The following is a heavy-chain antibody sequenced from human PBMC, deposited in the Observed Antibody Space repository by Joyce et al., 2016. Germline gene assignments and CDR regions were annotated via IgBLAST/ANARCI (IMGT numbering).Heavy chain of an antibody. J-gene: IGHJ5*01. Sequence: QVQLQESGPGLVKPSQTVSLTCTLSGDATSSGDFYWTWIRQSPGKGLEWIGYIANTGSTDYNPCLKSRLTSDLDTSKNQVSLKVTSVTAADTAVYYCARNRYFDWLASWGQGTLVTVSS. V-gene: IGHV4-30-4*01. CDR1: GDATSSGDFY. CDR2: IANTGST. CDR3: ARNRYFDWLAS. D-gene: IGHD3-9*01.